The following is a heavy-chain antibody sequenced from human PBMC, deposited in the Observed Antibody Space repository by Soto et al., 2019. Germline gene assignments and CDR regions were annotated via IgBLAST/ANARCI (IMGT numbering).Heavy chain of an antibody. V-gene: IGHV3-66*01. CDR2: MYSDGTT. Sequence: EVQLVESGGGLVQPGGSLRLSCEASGLNVNNYYMSWVRQAPGKVLEWVSIMYSDGTTYYSDFVKGRCTIARDNSKNTLYLHMTSLRVGDTAIDDWARDVTLTTATYVNCWGRGTLVTVSS. D-gene: IGHD3-16*01. CDR3: ARDVTLTTATYVNC. CDR1: GLNVNNYY. J-gene: IGHJ4*02.